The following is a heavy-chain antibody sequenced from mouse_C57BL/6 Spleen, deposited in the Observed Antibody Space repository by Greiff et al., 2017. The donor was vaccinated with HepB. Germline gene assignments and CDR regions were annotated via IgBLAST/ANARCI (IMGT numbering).Heavy chain of an antibody. J-gene: IGHJ2*01. CDR2: ISYSGST. Sequence: VQLKESGPGLVKPSQSLSLTCTVTGYPITSGYGWNWIRQLPGNKLEWMGYISYSGSTNYNPSLKSRISITRYTSKNQFFLQLNSVTTEDTATYYCARTARIKYWGQGTTLTVSS. D-gene: IGHD1-2*01. CDR1: GYPITSGYG. V-gene: IGHV3-2*02. CDR3: ARTARIKY.